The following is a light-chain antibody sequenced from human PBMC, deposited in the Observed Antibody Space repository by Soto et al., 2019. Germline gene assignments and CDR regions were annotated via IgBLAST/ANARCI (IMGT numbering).Light chain of an antibody. Sequence: DIVMTQSPDSLAVSLGERATINCKSSQSVLYSSNNKNYLAWYQQKPGQPPKLRIYWASTRESGVPDRFSGSGSGTDFTLTISSLQAEAVAVYYCQQYYSTPRTFGQGPKVDSK. CDR3: QQYYSTPRT. J-gene: IGKJ1*01. CDR2: WAS. V-gene: IGKV4-1*01. CDR1: QSVLYSSNNKNY.